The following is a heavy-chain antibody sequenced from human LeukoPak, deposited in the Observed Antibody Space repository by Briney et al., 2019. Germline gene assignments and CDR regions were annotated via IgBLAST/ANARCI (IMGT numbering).Heavy chain of an antibody. CDR2: ISSSGSTI. D-gene: IGHD2-15*01. Sequence: GGSLRLSCAASGFTFSSYEMNWVRQAPGKGLEWVSYISSSGSTIYYADSVKGRFTISRDNSKNTLYLQMNSLRNEDTAMYYCANGYCSAGSCCPFDYWGQGALIAVSS. CDR1: GFTFSSYE. CDR3: ANGYCSAGSCCPFDY. V-gene: IGHV3-48*03. J-gene: IGHJ4*02.